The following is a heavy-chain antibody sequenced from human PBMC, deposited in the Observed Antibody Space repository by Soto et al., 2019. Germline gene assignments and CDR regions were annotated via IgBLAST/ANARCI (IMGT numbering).Heavy chain of an antibody. Sequence: ASVKVSWKASGYTFTSYGISWVRQAPGQGLERMGWISAYNGNTNYAQKLQGRVTMTTDTSTSTAYMELRSLRSDDTAVYYCAREMERNYDILTGYYAPKYYYYGMDVWGQGTTVTVSS. V-gene: IGHV1-18*01. CDR1: GYTFTSYG. D-gene: IGHD3-9*01. J-gene: IGHJ6*02. CDR3: AREMERNYDILTGYYAPKYYYYGMDV. CDR2: ISAYNGNT.